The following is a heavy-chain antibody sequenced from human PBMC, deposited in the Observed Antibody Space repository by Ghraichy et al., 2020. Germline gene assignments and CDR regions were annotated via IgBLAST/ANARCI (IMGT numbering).Heavy chain of an antibody. D-gene: IGHD7-27*01. CDR3: ARDYKPIPLGTGESFFDY. Sequence: GGSLRLTCAASGFTFSSYAMSWVRQAPGKGLEWVSGIIETGTSAYYADSVKGRFTISRDNSRSTLYLQMSSLTAEDTAVYYCARDYKPIPLGTGESFFDYWGQGTLVSVSS. J-gene: IGHJ4*02. CDR1: GFTFSSYA. CDR2: IIETGTSA. V-gene: IGHV3-23*01.